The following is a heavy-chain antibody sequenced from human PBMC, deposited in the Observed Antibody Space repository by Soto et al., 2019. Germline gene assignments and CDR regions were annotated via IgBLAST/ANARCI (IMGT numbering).Heavy chain of an antibody. Sequence: QVQLVQSGAEVKKPGSSVKVSCKASGGTFSSYAISWVRQAPGQGLEWMGGIIPIFGTANYAQKFQGRVTITAHESTSTAYMELSSLRSEDTAVDYCARDPETRGDLSFEMLHFDLWGRGTLVTVSA. J-gene: IGHJ2*01. CDR1: GGTFSSYA. CDR3: ARDPETRGDLSFEMLHFDL. CDR2: IIPIFGTA. D-gene: IGHD3-16*02. V-gene: IGHV1-69*01.